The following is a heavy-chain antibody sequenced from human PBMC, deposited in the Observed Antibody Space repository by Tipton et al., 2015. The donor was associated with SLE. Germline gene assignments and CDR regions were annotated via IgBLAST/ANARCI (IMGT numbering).Heavy chain of an antibody. CDR2: IYYSGST. J-gene: IGHJ6*02. D-gene: IGHD6-6*01. V-gene: IGHV4-31*11. CDR1: GGSFSGYY. Sequence: TLSLTCAVYGGSFSGYYWNWIRQHPGKGLEWIGYIYYSGSTYYNPSLKSRVTISVDTSKNQFSLKLSSVTAADTAVYYCASDPAARRGMDVLGQGTTATVSS. CDR3: ASDPAARRGMDV.